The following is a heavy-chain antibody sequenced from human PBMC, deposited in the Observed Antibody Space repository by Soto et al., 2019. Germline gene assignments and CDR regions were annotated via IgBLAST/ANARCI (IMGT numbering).Heavy chain of an antibody. V-gene: IGHV3-15*07. CDR1: GFIFSNAW. J-gene: IGHJ4*01. D-gene: IGHD2-2*01. CDR2: IKSKADGGTT. CDR3: TTDSYINMPIVRFDY. Sequence: GGSLRLSCAASGFIFSNAWINWVRQAPGKGLEWVGRIKSKADGGTTDFAAPVKGRFAISRDDSKNMMYMEMSSLRTEDTALYYCTTDSYINMPIVRFDYWGRGTLVTVSS.